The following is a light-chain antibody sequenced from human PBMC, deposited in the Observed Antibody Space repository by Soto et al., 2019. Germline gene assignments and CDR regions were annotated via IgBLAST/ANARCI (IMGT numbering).Light chain of an antibody. CDR3: HHRSSSSA. CDR1: QSVNSY. CDR2: DTS. Sequence: EIVLTQSPAPLSLSPGETATLYCRASQSVNSYLAWYQQTCGQAPRLLIYDTSNRATGIPDRFSGRGSGTDFTLTISSPEPEDLADYYCHHRSSSSACGLGTRLDIK. J-gene: IGKJ2*01. V-gene: IGKV3-11*01.